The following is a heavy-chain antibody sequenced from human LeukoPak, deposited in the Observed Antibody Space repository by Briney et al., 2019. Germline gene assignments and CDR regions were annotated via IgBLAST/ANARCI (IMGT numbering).Heavy chain of an antibody. J-gene: IGHJ2*01. CDR1: GFTFSSYG. V-gene: IGHV3-30*02. Sequence: PGGSLRLSCAASGFTFSSYGMHWVRQAPGKGLEWVAFIRYDGSNKYYADSVKGRFTISRDNSKNTLYLEMNSLRAEDTALYYCARGGYSSGWYWYFDLWGRGTLVTVSS. D-gene: IGHD6-19*01. CDR3: ARGGYSSGWYWYFDL. CDR2: IRYDGSNK.